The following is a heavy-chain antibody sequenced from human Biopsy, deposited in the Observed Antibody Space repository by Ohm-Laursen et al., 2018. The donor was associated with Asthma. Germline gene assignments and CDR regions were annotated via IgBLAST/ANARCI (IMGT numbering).Heavy chain of an antibody. D-gene: IGHD4-17*01. CDR1: GGSINIGDYY. V-gene: IGHV4-31*03. CDR2: IYCSGST. Sequence: TLSLTCSVSGGSINIGDYYWSWIRQHPVTGLEWIGYIYCSGSTYYNPSLKSRVSISLDTSKNQFSLSLTSVTAADTAVYYCARTTYGDDGFDPWGQGTLVTVSS. J-gene: IGHJ5*02. CDR3: ARTTYGDDGFDP.